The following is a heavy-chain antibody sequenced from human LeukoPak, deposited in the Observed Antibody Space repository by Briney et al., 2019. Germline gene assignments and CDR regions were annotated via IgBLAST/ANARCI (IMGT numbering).Heavy chain of an antibody. J-gene: IGHJ6*03. V-gene: IGHV1-69*13. CDR1: GFTFTSSA. D-gene: IGHD1-26*01. Sequence: SXKVSCKASGFTFTSSAVQWVRQARGQRLEWMGGIIPIFGTANYAQKFQGRVTITADESTSTAYMELSSLRSEDTAVYYCASLATLIGYMDVWSKGTTVTVSS. CDR3: ASLATLIGYMDV. CDR2: IIPIFGTA.